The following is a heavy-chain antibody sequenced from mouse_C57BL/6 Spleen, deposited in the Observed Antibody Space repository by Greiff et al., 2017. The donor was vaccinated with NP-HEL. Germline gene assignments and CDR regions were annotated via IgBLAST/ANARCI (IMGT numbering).Heavy chain of an antibody. CDR1: GYSFTGYY. V-gene: IGHV1-43*01. CDR2: INHSTGGT. CDR3: ARRVVYYDAMDY. D-gene: IGHD2-1*01. Sequence: VQLQQSGPELVKPGASVKISCKASGYSFTGYYMHWVKQSSEKSLEWIGEINHSTGGTSYNQKFKGKATLTVDKSSSTAYMQLQSLTSEDSAVYYCARRVVYYDAMDYWGQGTSVTASS. J-gene: IGHJ4*01.